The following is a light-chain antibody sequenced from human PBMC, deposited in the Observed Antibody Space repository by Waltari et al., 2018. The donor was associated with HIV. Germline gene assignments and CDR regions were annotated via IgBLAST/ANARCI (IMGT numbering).Light chain of an antibody. J-gene: IGKJ2*01. V-gene: IGKV2D-29*02. Sequence: DIVMNQTPPFLSVTPGQTASFSCNSSQSLKHTDGQTYLYWYLQRPGQSPQVLIYEVSKRYAGVPDRFSGSGSGTHFTLKIARVEAEDVGCYYCMQSLHLLYTFGQGTKLEIK. CDR1: QSLKHTDGQTY. CDR2: EVS. CDR3: MQSLHLLYT.